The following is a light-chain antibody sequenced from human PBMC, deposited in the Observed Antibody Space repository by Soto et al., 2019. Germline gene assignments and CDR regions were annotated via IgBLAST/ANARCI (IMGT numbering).Light chain of an antibody. CDR3: SSYTTNGVGV. CDR2: DVT. V-gene: IGLV2-14*03. CDR1: DSDVGGYNY. J-gene: IGLJ2*01. Sequence: QSALTQPASGSGSPGQSITISCTGTDSDVGGYNYVSWYQHHPGNAPKVMIYDVTYRPSGVSNRFSGSKSGNTASLTISGLQAEDETDYYCSSYTTNGVGVFGGGTKLTFL.